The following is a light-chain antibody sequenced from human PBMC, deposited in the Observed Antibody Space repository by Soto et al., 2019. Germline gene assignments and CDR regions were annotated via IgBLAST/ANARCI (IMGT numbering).Light chain of an antibody. V-gene: IGKV1-5*01. J-gene: IGKJ1*01. Sequence: DNQMAQSPSTLSASFGYRVTITCRASQRMSGFLAWYQQKPGKAPQLLISDASSLESGVPSRFSGGGSGTAFTLTISSLQPEDFATYYCQHYSSNSGTFGPGTKVDTK. CDR1: QRMSGF. CDR2: DAS. CDR3: QHYSSNSGT.